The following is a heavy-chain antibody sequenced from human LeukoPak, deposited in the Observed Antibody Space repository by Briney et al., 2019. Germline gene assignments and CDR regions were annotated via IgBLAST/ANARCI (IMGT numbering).Heavy chain of an antibody. CDR1: GGSMSSYY. D-gene: IGHD5-18*01. J-gene: IGHJ5*02. CDR2: IYTSGST. V-gene: IGHV4-4*07. Sequence: SETLSLTCTVSGGSMSSYYWSWIRQPAGKGLEWIGRIYTSGSTNYNPSLKSRVTMSVDTSKNLFSLKLSSVTAADTAVYYCATRRYSYGVFDPWGQGTLVTVSS. CDR3: ATRRYSYGVFDP.